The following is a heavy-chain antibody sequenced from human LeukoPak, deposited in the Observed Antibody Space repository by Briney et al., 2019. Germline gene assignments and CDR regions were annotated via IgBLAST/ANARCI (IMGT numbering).Heavy chain of an antibody. J-gene: IGHJ4*02. V-gene: IGHV4-4*02. D-gene: IGHD3-9*01. CDR2: IFHSGST. CDR1: GGSITERNW. CDR3: ARASYDFLTAFYIDY. Sequence: SETLSLTCVVSGGSITERNWWSWVRQFPGKGLEWIGEIFHSGSTNYNPSLKSRVDISLDKSKNQFSLRLTSVTAADTAVYFCARASYDFLTAFYIDYWGRGTLVTVSA.